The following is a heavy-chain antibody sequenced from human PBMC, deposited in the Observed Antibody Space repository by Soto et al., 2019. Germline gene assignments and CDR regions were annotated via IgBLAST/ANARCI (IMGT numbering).Heavy chain of an antibody. CDR1: SGPISSDGYY. V-gene: IGHV4-31*03. J-gene: IGHJ4*02. D-gene: IGHD6-6*01. CDR3: AREYSSSYDY. CDR2: IYHSGTT. Sequence: PSETLSLTCTVSSGPISSDGYYWAWIRQHPVQGLEWIGYIYHSGTTYYNPSLRSRVTISVDTSKNHFSLNLTSLTAADTALYYCAREYSSSYDYWGPGIRVTVSS.